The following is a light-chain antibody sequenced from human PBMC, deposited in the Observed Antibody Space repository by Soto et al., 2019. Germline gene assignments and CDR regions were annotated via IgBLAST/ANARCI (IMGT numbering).Light chain of an antibody. CDR2: KAS. CDR3: QQYNTYPWT. J-gene: IGKJ1*01. V-gene: IGKV1-5*03. Sequence: DIQMTQSPSTLSAFVGDRVTITCRASQSISSSLTRYQQKPGKAPKLLIYKASNLESGVPSRFGGSGSGTEFTLTINSLQPDDFATYYCQQYNTYPWTFGQGTKVEIK. CDR1: QSISSS.